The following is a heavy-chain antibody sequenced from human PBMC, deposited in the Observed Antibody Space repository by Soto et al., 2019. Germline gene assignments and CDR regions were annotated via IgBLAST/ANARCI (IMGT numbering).Heavy chain of an antibody. CDR1: GGTFSSYA. CDR2: IIPIFGTA. V-gene: IGHV1-69*13. J-gene: IGHJ6*02. Sequence: ASVKVSCKDSGGTFSSYAISWVRQAPGQGLEWMGGIIPIFGTANYAQKFQGRVTITADESTSTAYMELSSLRSEDTAVYYCAREQHSSSPRPGVDVWGQGTTVTVSS. CDR3: AREQHSSSPRPGVDV. D-gene: IGHD6-6*01.